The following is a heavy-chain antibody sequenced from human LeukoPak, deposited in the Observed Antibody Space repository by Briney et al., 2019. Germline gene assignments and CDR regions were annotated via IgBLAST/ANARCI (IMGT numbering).Heavy chain of an antibody. CDR2: IKQDGSEK. CDR1: GFTFSSYW. V-gene: IGHV3-7*03. Sequence: AAGSLRLSCAASGFTFSSYWMSWVRQAPGKGLEWGASIKQDGSEKDYVDSVKGRFTISRDNAKNSLYLQMNSLRAEDTAVYYCARVRLYNLQYYFDYWGQGTLVTVSS. D-gene: IGHD2-2*02. CDR3: ARVRLYNLQYYFDY. J-gene: IGHJ4*02.